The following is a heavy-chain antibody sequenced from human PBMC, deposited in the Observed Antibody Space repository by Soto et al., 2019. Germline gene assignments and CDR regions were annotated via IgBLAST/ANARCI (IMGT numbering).Heavy chain of an antibody. CDR3: ARMVRGSNIDYYHYMDV. CDR1: GYAFTIHG. CDR2: ISAYNGDT. J-gene: IGHJ6*03. V-gene: IGHV1-18*01. D-gene: IGHD3-10*01. Sequence: VKVSCKASGYAFTIHGISWVRQAPGQGLEWMGWISAYNGDTNYAQKLQGRVTVTTDTSTSTAYMELRSLRSEDTAVYYCARMVRGSNIDYYHYMDVWGKGTTVTVSS.